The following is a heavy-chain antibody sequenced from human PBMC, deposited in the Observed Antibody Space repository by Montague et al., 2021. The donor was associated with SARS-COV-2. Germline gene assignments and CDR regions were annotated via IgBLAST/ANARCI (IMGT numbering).Heavy chain of an antibody. V-gene: IGHV4-59*01. D-gene: IGHD3-22*01. J-gene: IGHJ4*02. Sequence: SETLSLTCTVSGDSISRYYWTWIRQPPGKGPEWIGNIYYSGSTHYNPSLKSRVTISVDTSKSQFSLKLTSVTAADTAVYYCAREGRSSAYAMDYWGQGTLVTVSS. CDR2: IYYSGST. CDR1: GDSISRYY. CDR3: AREGRSSAYAMDY.